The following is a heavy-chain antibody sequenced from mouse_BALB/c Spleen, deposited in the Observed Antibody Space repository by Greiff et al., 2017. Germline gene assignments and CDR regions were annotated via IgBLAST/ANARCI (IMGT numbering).Heavy chain of an antibody. V-gene: IGHV14-3*02. J-gene: IGHJ3*01. CDR3: ASHSFAY. Sequence: EVQLQQSGAELVKPGASVKLSCTASGFNIKDPYMHWVKQRPEQGLEWIGRIDPANGNTKYDPKFQGKATITADTSSNTAYLQLSSLTSEDTAVYYCASHSFAYWGQGTLVTVSA. CDR1: GFNIKDPY. CDR2: IDPANGNT.